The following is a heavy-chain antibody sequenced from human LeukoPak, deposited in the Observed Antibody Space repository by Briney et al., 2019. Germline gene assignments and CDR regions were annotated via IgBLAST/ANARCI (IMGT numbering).Heavy chain of an antibody. CDR1: GGTFSSYA. CDR2: IIPIFGTA. CDR3: VRAAYSSNRIHPHFDY. V-gene: IGHV1-69*05. D-gene: IGHD1-14*01. Sequence: ASVKVSCKASGGTFSSYAISWVRQAPGQGLEWMGGIIPIFGTANYAQKFQGRVTITTDESTSTAYMELSSLRAEDTAVYYCVRAAYSSNRIHPHFDYWGQGTLVTVSS. J-gene: IGHJ4*02.